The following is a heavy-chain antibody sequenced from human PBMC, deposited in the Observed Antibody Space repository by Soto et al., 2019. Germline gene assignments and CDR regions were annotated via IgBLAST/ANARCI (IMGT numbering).Heavy chain of an antibody. J-gene: IGHJ4*02. Sequence: GASVKVSCKASGYTFTSYGISWVRQAPGQGLEWMGWISAYNGNTNYAQKLQGRVTTTTDTSTSTAYMELGSLRSDDTAVYYCAREGGVVVPAVPGPWGQGTLVTVSS. CDR1: GYTFTSYG. CDR3: AREGGVVVPAVPGP. V-gene: IGHV1-18*01. CDR2: ISAYNGNT. D-gene: IGHD2-2*01.